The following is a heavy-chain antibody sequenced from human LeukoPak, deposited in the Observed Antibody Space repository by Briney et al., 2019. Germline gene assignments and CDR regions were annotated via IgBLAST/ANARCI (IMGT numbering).Heavy chain of an antibody. CDR3: ASSTMIVVGDAFDI. CDR2: INPNSGGT. J-gene: IGHJ3*02. V-gene: IGHV1-2*02. CDR1: GYTFTGYY. Sequence: ASVKVSCKASGYTFTGYYMRWVRQAPGQGLEWMGWINPNSGGTNYAQKFQGRVTMTRDTSISTAYMELSRLRSDDTAVYYCASSTMIVVGDAFDIWGQGTMVTVSS. D-gene: IGHD3-22*01.